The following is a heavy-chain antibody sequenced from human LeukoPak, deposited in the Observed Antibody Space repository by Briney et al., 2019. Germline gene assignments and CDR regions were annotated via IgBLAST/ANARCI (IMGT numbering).Heavy chain of an antibody. CDR3: ARSSLGRGVSGFGY. V-gene: IGHV3-23*01. Sequence: SGGSLRLSCAASGFTLSDSGMNWVRQPPGKGLEWVSGVSSDGRAYYGDSVKGRFTVSRDNSKNTLNLQMNNLRAEDTARYYCARSSLGRGVSGFGYWGQGTVVTVSS. J-gene: IGHJ4*02. CDR2: VSSDGRA. D-gene: IGHD3-10*01. CDR1: GFTLSDSG.